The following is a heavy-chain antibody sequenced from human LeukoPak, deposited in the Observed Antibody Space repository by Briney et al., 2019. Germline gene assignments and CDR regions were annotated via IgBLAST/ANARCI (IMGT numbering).Heavy chain of an antibody. V-gene: IGHV1-2*02. Sequence: ASVKVSCKASGYTFTGYYMHWVRQAPGQGLEWMGWINPNSGGTNYAQKFQGRVTMTRDTSISTVYMELSRLRSDDTAVYYCARRPFYGDYGDYWGQGTLVTVSS. J-gene: IGHJ4*02. CDR3: ARRPFYGDYGDY. CDR1: GYTFTGYY. CDR2: INPNSGGT. D-gene: IGHD4-17*01.